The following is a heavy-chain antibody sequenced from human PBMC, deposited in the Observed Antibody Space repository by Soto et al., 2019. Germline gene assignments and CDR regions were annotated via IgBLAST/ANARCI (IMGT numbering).Heavy chain of an antibody. Sequence: QVQLVESGGGVVQPGRSLRLSCAASGFTFSNYAMHWVRQAPGRGLDWVSVISCSGSRTFYVDSVKGRFTVSRDNSKNPLYLQMNSLRVEDTAVYFCVRGDREDIAVVVGARPGDYGMDVWGHGTTVTVSS. CDR1: GFTFSNYA. J-gene: IGHJ6*02. CDR3: VRGDREDIAVVVGARPGDYGMDV. D-gene: IGHD2-15*01. CDR2: ISCSGSRT. V-gene: IGHV3-30-3*01.